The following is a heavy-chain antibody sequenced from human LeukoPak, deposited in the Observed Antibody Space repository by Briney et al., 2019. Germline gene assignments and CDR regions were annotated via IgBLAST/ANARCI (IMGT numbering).Heavy chain of an antibody. V-gene: IGHV3-30-3*01. Sequence: GGSLRLSCAASGFTFSSYAMHWVRQAPGKGLEWVAVISYDGSNKYYADSVKGRFTISRDNSKNTLYLQMNSLRAEDTAVYYCARDQQWLVRRYFQHWGQGTLVTVSS. J-gene: IGHJ1*01. CDR1: GFTFSSYA. D-gene: IGHD6-19*01. CDR3: ARDQQWLVRRYFQH. CDR2: ISYDGSNK.